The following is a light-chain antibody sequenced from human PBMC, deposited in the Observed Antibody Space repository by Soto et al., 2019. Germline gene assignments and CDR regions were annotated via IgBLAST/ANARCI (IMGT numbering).Light chain of an antibody. CDR1: QSVSSN. CDR2: GAS. V-gene: IGKV3-20*01. CDR3: QHYGSFNT. Sequence: EIVLTQSPGTLSLSPGERATLSCRASQSVSSNLAWYQQKPGQAPRLLIYGASTRASGIPDRISGSGSGTDFTLTISRLEPEDFAVYYCQHYGSFNTFAGGTKVDIK. J-gene: IGKJ4*01.